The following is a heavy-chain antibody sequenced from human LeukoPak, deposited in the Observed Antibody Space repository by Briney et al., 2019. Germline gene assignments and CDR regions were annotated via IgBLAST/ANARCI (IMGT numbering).Heavy chain of an antibody. CDR1: GGSITSGRYY. J-gene: IGHJ5*02. V-gene: IGHV4-31*03. CDR3: ARDPRGDITGTTFDR. CDR2: VSYSGST. D-gene: IGHD1-20*01. Sequence: PSQTLSLTCTLSGGSITSGRYYWTWIRQHPQRGLEWIGYVSYSGSTNYNSSLKSRLTISAGTSKNQFYLRLTSVTAADTAVYYCARDPRGDITGTTFDRWGQGTLVTVSS.